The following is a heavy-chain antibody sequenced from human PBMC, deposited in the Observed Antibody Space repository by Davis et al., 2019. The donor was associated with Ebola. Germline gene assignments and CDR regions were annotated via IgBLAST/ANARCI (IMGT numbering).Heavy chain of an antibody. J-gene: IGHJ4*02. CDR1: GFTFSSYW. CDR2: IKEDGSEK. D-gene: IGHD1-1*01. Sequence: GESLKISCAASGFTFSSYWMIWVRQPPGKGLEWVANIKEDGSEKYYVDSVKGRFTISRDNAKNSLYLQMNSLRAEDTAVYYCARAGATYWKDWGQGTLVTASS. CDR3: ARAGATYWKD. V-gene: IGHV3-7*01.